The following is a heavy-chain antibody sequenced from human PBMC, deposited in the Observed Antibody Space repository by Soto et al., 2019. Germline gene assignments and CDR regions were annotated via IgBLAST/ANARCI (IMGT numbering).Heavy chain of an antibody. Sequence: SENLSLPRGGSGGSLRGEHWSLIRQAPGKVLEWVGYVHFSGSTTYNPSLAPRLNISFDMSKSQVYLQLTSVTAADTAVYYCARVGTTVDSYYYYGMDVWGQGTTVTVSS. D-gene: IGHD1-1*01. CDR2: VHFSGST. V-gene: IGHV4-59*01. J-gene: IGHJ6*02. CDR3: ARVGTTVDSYYYYGMDV. CDR1: GGSLRGEH.